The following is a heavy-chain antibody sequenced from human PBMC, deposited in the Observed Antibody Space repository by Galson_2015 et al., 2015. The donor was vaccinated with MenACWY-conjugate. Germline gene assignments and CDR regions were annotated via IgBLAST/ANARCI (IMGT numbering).Heavy chain of an antibody. CDR1: GYSVTSHY. CDR2: INPNGGIT. V-gene: IGHV1-46*01. CDR3: ARDGTSCCSRETCHSSDDFDV. Sequence: SVKVSCKASGYSVTSHYIHWVRQAPGQGLEWMGLINPNGGITIYAQKFQGRVTVARDTSTSTVFLELSSLTSDDTAVYYCARDGTSCCSRETCHSSDDFDVWGQGTMVTVSS. D-gene: IGHD2-15*01. J-gene: IGHJ3*01.